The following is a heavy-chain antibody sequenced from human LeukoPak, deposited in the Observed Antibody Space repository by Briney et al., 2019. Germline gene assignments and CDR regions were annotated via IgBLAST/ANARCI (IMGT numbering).Heavy chain of an antibody. Sequence: GSLRLSCAASGFTFSSYAMSWVRQAPGKGLEWVSAISGSGGSTYYADSVKGRFTISRDNAKNSLYLQMNSLRAEDTAVYYCARADSGWSGFYWGQGTLVTVSS. D-gene: IGHD6-19*01. CDR3: ARADSGWSGFY. J-gene: IGHJ4*02. CDR1: GFTFSSYA. CDR2: ISGSGGST. V-gene: IGHV3-23*01.